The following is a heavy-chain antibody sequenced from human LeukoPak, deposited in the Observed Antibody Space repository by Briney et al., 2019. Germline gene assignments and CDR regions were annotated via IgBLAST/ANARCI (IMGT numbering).Heavy chain of an antibody. CDR2: INQDGSEK. V-gene: IGHV3-7*01. CDR1: GFTFKTYW. J-gene: IGHJ4*02. Sequence: PGRSLRLSCAASGFTFKTYWMIWVRRPPGKGLEWVANINQDGSEKYYVDSVKGRFTVSRDNAKNSLYLQLNSLRAEDTAVYYCGTRAYWGQGTLVTVSS. CDR3: GTRAY.